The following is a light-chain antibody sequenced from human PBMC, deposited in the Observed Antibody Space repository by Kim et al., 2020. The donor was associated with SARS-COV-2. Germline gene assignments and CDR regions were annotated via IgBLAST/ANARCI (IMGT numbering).Light chain of an antibody. Sequence: GPRVAISCSGSSSNIGSNTVNWYQLLPGTAPKLLIYANNQRPSGVPDRFSGSKSGTSASLAISGLQSEDEADYYCAAWDDSLNAVVFGGGTQLTVL. V-gene: IGLV1-44*01. CDR3: AAWDDSLNAVV. J-gene: IGLJ2*01. CDR1: SSNIGSNT. CDR2: ANN.